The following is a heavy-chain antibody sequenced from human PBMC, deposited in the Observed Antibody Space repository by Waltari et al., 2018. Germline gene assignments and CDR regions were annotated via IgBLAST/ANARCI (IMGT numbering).Heavy chain of an antibody. V-gene: IGHV4-59*01. D-gene: IGHD1-26*01. J-gene: IGHJ5*02. CDR2: IYYSGST. Sequence: QVQLQESGPGLVKPSETLSLTCTVSGGSISSYYWSWIRQPPGKGLEWIGYIYYSGSTNYTPSLKSRVTISVDTSKNQFSLKLSSVTAADTAVYYCARDIPGPVGALGPWGQGTLVTVSS. CDR3: ARDIPGPVGALGP. CDR1: GGSISSYY.